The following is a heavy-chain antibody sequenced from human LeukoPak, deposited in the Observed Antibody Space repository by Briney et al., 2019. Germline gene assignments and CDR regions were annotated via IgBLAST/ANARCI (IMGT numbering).Heavy chain of an antibody. D-gene: IGHD3-22*01. Sequence: PGGSLRLSCAASGFPFNAYWMTWVRQAPGKGLEWVANVRQDGDTKYYVDSVKGRFTISRDNSKSTLYLQMNSLRAEDTAIYYCARSIPRYDGSAYYPDYWGQGTLVTVSS. CDR2: VRQDGDTK. J-gene: IGHJ4*02. CDR3: ARSIPRYDGSAYYPDY. V-gene: IGHV3-7*01. CDR1: GFPFNAYW.